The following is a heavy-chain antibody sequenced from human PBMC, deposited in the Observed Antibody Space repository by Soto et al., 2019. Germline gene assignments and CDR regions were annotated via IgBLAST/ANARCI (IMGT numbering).Heavy chain of an antibody. V-gene: IGHV3-9*01. Sequence: EVQLVESGGGLEQPGGSLRLSCATSGFMFENYAMHWVRQAPGKGLEWVSGINWNGVNKRCADSVLARFTISRDNAKKSLFLAINYLPPGDTALHFWAQDPDRLGELCSFFQNWGQGTPVTFSS. CDR1: GFMFENYA. CDR2: INWNGVNK. CDR3: AQDPDRLGELCSFFQN. D-gene: IGHD3-16*01. J-gene: IGHJ1*01.